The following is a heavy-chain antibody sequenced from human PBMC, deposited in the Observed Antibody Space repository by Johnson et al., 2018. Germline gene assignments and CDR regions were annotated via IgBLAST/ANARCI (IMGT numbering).Heavy chain of an antibody. V-gene: IGHV3-21*01. J-gene: IGHJ6*02. D-gene: IGHD2-8*01. Sequence: EVQLLESGGGLVKPGGSLRLSCAASGFTFSTYTMNWVRQAPGKGLYWVSSINSGSTYMYYADSVKGRFTISRDNAKNSLYLQMNSLRAEDTSVYSCVRGPVGDSTNVDVGGQGTMVTVSS. CDR2: INSGSTYM. CDR1: GFTFSTYT. CDR3: VRGPVGDSTNVDV.